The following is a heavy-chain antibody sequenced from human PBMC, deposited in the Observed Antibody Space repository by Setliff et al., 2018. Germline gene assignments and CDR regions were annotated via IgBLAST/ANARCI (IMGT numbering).Heavy chain of an antibody. V-gene: IGHV4-61*09. CDR1: DDSISSRHYY. Sequence: SETLSLTCTVSDDSISSRHYYWSWIRQPAGKGLEWIGHINRRGSTNFTPSLKSRVTISLDTSKNQFSLNLTSVTAADTAVYYCARNPDFLQYSFDLWGRGTLVTVSS. J-gene: IGHJ2*01. CDR2: INRRGST. D-gene: IGHD5-12*01. CDR3: ARNPDFLQYSFDL.